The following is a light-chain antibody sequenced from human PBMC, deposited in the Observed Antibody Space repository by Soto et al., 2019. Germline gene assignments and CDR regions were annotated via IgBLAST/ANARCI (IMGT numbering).Light chain of an antibody. CDR1: QSISSY. V-gene: IGKV1-5*03. CDR3: QQHKAYSPT. CDR2: KPS. Sequence: IQMTQSASTMSSSIAEGVPIACRASQSISSYLAWDQQKPGKAPKGVITKPSILEGGVPSRFSGSVSGTEFTLTISNLQPEDSATFYCQQHKAYSPTFLGVTKVEI. J-gene: IGKJ4*01.